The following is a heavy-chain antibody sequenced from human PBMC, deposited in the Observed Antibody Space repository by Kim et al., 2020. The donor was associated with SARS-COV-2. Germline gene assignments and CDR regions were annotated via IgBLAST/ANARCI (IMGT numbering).Heavy chain of an antibody. J-gene: IGHJ3*01. CDR2: T. CDR3: TKDVPHSAFDV. Sequence: TNYPDSVKGRFTISRGNAKDTLDLQINKLGAEDTALYYYTKDVPHSAFDVWGQGTKVTVSS. V-gene: IGHV3-74*01. D-gene: IGHD2-21*01.